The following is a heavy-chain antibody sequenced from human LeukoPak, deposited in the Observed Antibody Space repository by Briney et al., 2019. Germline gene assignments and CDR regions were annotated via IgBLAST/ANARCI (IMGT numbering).Heavy chain of an antibody. D-gene: IGHD4-11*01. CDR1: GYTFTSYG. CDR2: ISAHNGKT. V-gene: IGHV1-18*01. J-gene: IGHJ4*02. CDR3: ARAGTTLLLDY. Sequence: ASVKVSCKASGYTFTSYGIIWVRQAPGQGLRWMGRISAHNGKTNYAQNLQGRVTMTTDTSTNTVYLELRSLTSDDTAVYYCARAGTTLLLDYWGQGTLVTVSS.